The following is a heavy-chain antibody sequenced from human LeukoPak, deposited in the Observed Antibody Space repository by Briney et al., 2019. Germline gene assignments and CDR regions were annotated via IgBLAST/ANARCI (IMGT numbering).Heavy chain of an antibody. V-gene: IGHV4-59*01. Sequence: SETLSLTCTVSRGSITNYYWNWIRQPPGKGLEWIGYIYYSGSVNYNPAHKSRVTMSLDTSKTQFSLKLNSVTPADTAVYYYARGVNYYGPFDPWGQGILVTVSS. CDR1: RGSITNYY. J-gene: IGHJ5*02. CDR2: IYYSGSV. D-gene: IGHD3-10*01. CDR3: ARGVNYYGPFDP.